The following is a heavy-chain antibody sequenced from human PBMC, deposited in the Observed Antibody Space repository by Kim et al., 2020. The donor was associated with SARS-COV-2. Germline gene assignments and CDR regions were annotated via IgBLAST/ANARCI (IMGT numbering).Heavy chain of an antibody. Sequence: ASVKVSCKASGYTFTSYAMNSVRQAPGQGLEWMGWINTNTGNPTYAQGFTGRFVFSLDTSVSTAYLQISSLKAEDTAVYYCARDPLLWFGELLTFYYYYYGMDVWGQGTTVTVSS. V-gene: IGHV7-4-1*02. J-gene: IGHJ6*02. CDR1: GYTFTSYA. CDR2: INTNTGNP. D-gene: IGHD3-10*01. CDR3: ARDPLLWFGELLTFYYYYYGMDV.